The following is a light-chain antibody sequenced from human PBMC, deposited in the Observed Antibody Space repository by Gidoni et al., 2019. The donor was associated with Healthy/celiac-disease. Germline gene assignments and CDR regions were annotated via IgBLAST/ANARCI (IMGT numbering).Light chain of an antibody. CDR2: AAS. Sequence: IQMSQSPSSLSASVGYRVTITCRASQSISSYLNWYQQKPGKAPKLLIYAASSLQSGVPSRFSGSGSGTDFTIIISSLQPEDFATYYCQRSYSTPKTFGQGTKVEIK. J-gene: IGKJ1*01. V-gene: IGKV1-39*01. CDR1: QSISSY. CDR3: QRSYSTPKT.